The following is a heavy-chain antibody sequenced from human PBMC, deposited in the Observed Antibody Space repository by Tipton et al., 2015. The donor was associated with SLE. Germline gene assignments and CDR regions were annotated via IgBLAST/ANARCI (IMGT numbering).Heavy chain of an antibody. Sequence: TLSLTCTVSGGSISSYYWSWIRQPPGKGLEWIGYIYYSGSTNYNPSLKSRVTISVDTSKNQFSLKLSSVTAAEPAVYYCARGNGWSYYYYGMDVWGQGTTVTVSS. CDR3: ARGNGWSYYYYGMDV. J-gene: IGHJ6*02. D-gene: IGHD6-19*01. CDR2: IYYSGST. CDR1: GGSISSYY. V-gene: IGHV4-59*01.